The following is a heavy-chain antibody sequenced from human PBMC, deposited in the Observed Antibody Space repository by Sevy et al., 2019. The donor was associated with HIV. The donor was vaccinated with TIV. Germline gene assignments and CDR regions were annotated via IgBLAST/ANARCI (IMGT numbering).Heavy chain of an antibody. D-gene: IGHD4-17*01. J-gene: IGHJ6*02. Sequence: GGSLRLSCAASGFTFSSYWMSWVRQAPGKGLEWISYISGSDSTIYYADSVKGRFTISRDNAKNSLYLQMNSLRAEDTAVYYCARDHVKDGDLGDYYYYAMDVWGQGTTVTVSS. V-gene: IGHV3-48*04. CDR3: ARDHVKDGDLGDYYYYAMDV. CDR2: ISGSDSTI. CDR1: GFTFSSYW.